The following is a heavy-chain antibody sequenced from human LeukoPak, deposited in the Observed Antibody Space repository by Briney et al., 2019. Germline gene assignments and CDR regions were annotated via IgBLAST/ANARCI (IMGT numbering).Heavy chain of an antibody. CDR3: AKDPSEIGYCSGGSCYNPYYYYYMDV. J-gene: IGHJ6*03. CDR2: IRYDGSNK. Sequence: GGSLRLSCAASGFTFSSYGMHWVRQAPGKGLERVSFIRYDGSNKYYADSVKGRFTISRDNSKNTLYPQMNSLRAEDTAVYYCAKDPSEIGYCSGGSCYNPYYYYYMDVWGKGTTVTVSS. V-gene: IGHV3-30*02. D-gene: IGHD2-15*01. CDR1: GFTFSSYG.